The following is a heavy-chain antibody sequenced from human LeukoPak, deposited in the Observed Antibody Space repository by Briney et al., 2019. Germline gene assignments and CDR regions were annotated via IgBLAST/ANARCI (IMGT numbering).Heavy chain of an antibody. CDR1: GGSISSGSYY. Sequence: SETLSLTCTVSGGSISSGSYYWGWIRQPPGKGLEWIGSIYYSGSTYYNPSLKSRVTISVDTSKNQFSLKLSSVTAADTAVYYCARGEQYQLSIDYWGQGTLVTVSS. CDR3: ARGEQYQLSIDY. D-gene: IGHD2-2*01. CDR2: IYYSGST. V-gene: IGHV4-39*01. J-gene: IGHJ4*02.